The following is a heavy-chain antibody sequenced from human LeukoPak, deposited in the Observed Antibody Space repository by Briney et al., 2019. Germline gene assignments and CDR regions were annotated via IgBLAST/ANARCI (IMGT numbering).Heavy chain of an antibody. Sequence: PSETLSLTCAVSGYSISSGYYWGWIRQPPGKGLEWIGTIYYSGTTYYNPSLKSRVTISLDTSKNQFSLNLRSVTAADTAVYYCARFESTSGRGFDPWGQGTLVTVSS. CDR1: GYSISSGYY. J-gene: IGHJ5*02. CDR3: ARFESTSGRGFDP. D-gene: IGHD2-2*01. V-gene: IGHV4-38-2*01. CDR2: IYYSGTT.